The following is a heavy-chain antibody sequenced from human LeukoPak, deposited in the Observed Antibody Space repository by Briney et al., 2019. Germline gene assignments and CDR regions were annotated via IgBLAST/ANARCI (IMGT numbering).Heavy chain of an antibody. CDR3: ARQGKLYAFDI. D-gene: IGHD3-10*01. CDR2: INPNSGGT. J-gene: IGHJ3*02. Sequence: GASVKVSCKASGYTFTGYYMHWVRQAPGQGLEWMGWINPNSGGTNYAQKFQGRVTMTRDTSISTAYMELSSLKASDTAMYYCARQGKLYAFDIWGQGTMVTVSS. V-gene: IGHV1-2*02. CDR1: GYTFTGYY.